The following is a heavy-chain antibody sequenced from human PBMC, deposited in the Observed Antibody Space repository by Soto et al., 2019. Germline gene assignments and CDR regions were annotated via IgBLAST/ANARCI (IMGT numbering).Heavy chain of an antibody. D-gene: IGHD1-20*01. J-gene: IGHJ6*02. Sequence: SETLSLTCTVSGGSISSGDDFWTWIRQPPGKGLEWIGYIYYSGSTYYNPSLKSRLAMSVDTSKNQFSLKLSSVTAADTAVYYCARDRAKWKDYYYYGMDVWGQGTTVTVSS. CDR2: IYYSGST. CDR1: GGSISSGDDF. CDR3: ARDRAKWKDYYYYGMDV. V-gene: IGHV4-30-4*01.